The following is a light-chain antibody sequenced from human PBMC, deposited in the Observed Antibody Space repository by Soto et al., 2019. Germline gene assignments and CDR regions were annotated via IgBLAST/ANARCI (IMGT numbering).Light chain of an antibody. CDR3: QQYGSSTPNT. CDR1: QSVSSSY. Sequence: EIVLTQSPGTLSLSPGERATLSCRASQSVSSSYLAWYQQKTGQAPRLLIYGASSRATGIPDRFSGSGSGTDFSLTISRLEPEDLAVYYCQQYGSSTPNTFGQGTKLEIK. J-gene: IGKJ2*01. V-gene: IGKV3-20*01. CDR2: GAS.